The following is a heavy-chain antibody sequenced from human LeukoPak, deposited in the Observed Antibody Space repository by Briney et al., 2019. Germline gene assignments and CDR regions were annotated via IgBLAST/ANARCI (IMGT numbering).Heavy chain of an antibody. Sequence: PGGSLRLSCAASGFTFSSYWMSWVRQAPGKRLEWVANIKQDGSEKYYVDSVKGRFTISRDNAKNSLYLQMNSLRAEDTAVYYCAGDKHIVVVTAIPDYWGQETRVTVPS. CDR1: GFTFSSYW. D-gene: IGHD2-21*02. CDR3: AGDKHIVVVTAIPDY. V-gene: IGHV3-7*01. CDR2: IKQDGSEK. J-gene: IGHJ4*02.